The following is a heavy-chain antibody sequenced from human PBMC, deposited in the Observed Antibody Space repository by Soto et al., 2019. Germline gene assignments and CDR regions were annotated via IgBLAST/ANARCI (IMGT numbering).Heavy chain of an antibody. CDR3: PREGYGGSYLDV. V-gene: IGHV1-46*01. Sequence: QVQLVQSGAEVKKPGASVKVSCKASGYTFTSYYMHWVRQAPGQGLEWMGIINPSGGSTSYPKKFQGRVTMNRHPSTRTVYMELSSLRSEDTAVYYCPREGYGGSYLDVWGKGTNVTVSS. D-gene: IGHD4-17*01. CDR1: GYTFTSYY. J-gene: IGHJ6*03. CDR2: INPSGGST.